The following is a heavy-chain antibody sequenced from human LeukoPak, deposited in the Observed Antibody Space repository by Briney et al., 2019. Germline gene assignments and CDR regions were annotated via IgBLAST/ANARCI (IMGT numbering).Heavy chain of an antibody. CDR3: AKDSGALADGLGYFQH. J-gene: IGHJ1*01. CDR2: ISGSGGNT. D-gene: IGHD6-19*01. Sequence: AGGSLRLSCAASGFTFSSYAMHWVRQAPGKGLEWVSGISGSGGNTYYADSVKGRFTISRDNSKNTLYLQMNSLRAEDTAVYYCAKDSGALADGLGYFQHWGQGTLVTVSS. V-gene: IGHV3-23*01. CDR1: GFTFSSYA.